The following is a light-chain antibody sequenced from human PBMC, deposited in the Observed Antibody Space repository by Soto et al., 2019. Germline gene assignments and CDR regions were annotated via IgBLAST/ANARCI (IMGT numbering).Light chain of an antibody. CDR3: QQYGDSPT. CDR2: GAS. J-gene: IGKJ4*01. CDR1: QSVSNNY. V-gene: IGKV3-20*01. Sequence: EIVLTQSPGTLSLSPGERATLSCRASQSVSNNYLAWYQQKPGQAPRLLIYGASSRATGIPDRFSGRGSGTDFSLTISRLEPEDFAVYYCQQYGDSPTFGGGTKVDIK.